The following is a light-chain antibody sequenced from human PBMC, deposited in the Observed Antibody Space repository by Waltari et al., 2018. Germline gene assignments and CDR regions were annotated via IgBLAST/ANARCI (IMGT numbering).Light chain of an antibody. CDR1: RSDVGSYNL. J-gene: IGLJ3*02. CDR3: CSYAGSSTSV. Sequence: QSALTQPASVSGSPGQSITISCTGTRSDVGSYNLVSWYQQNPGKAPKLMIYEGSKRPSAVSNRFSGSKSGNTASLTISGLQAEDEADYYCCSYAGSSTSVFGGGTKLTVL. CDR2: EGS. V-gene: IGLV2-23*01.